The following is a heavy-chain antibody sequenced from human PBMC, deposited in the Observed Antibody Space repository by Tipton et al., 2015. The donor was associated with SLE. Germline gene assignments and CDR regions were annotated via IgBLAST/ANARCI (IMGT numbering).Heavy chain of an antibody. J-gene: IGHJ6*03. V-gene: IGHV4-59*01. Sequence: TLSLTCIVSGDSINNYYWSWIRQPPGKGLEWIGYIYYSGSTNYNPSLKSRVTISVDTSKNQFSLKLSSVTAADTAVYYCARGGLGVSYYYYMDVWGKGTTVTVSS. CDR3: ARGGLGVSYYYYMDV. CDR1: GDSINNYY. CDR2: IYYSGST. D-gene: IGHD1-26*01.